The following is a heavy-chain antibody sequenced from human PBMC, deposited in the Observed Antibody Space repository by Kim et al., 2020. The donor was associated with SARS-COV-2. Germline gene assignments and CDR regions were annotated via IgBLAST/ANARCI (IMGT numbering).Heavy chain of an antibody. CDR2: IWYDGSNK. CDR3: AGRGEGPVAGTLGFDY. V-gene: IGHV3-33*01. Sequence: GGSLRLSCAASGFTFSSYGMHWVRQAPGKGLEWVAVIWYDGSNKYYADSVKGRFTISRDNSKNTLYLQMNSLRAEDTAVYYCAGRGEGPVAGTLGFDYWGQGTLVTVSS. CDR1: GFTFSSYG. J-gene: IGHJ4*02. D-gene: IGHD6-19*01.